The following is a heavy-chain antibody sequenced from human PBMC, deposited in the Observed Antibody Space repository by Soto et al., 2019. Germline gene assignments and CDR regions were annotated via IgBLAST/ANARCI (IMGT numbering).Heavy chain of an antibody. CDR3: ARWDGRINVVVKAAIGYYYYGMEV. V-gene: IGHV3-21*01. CDR1: SFTFTIYG. D-gene: IGHD2-2*02. Sequence: EFMRLSIAASSFTFTIYGRDWVRTPQGKGLGWVSSISSSISYIYYADSVKGRFTISRDNAKNSLYLQMNSLRAEDTAVYYCARWDGRINVVVKAAIGYYYYGMEVWGQGTTVNVSS. CDR2: ISSSISYI. J-gene: IGHJ6*02.